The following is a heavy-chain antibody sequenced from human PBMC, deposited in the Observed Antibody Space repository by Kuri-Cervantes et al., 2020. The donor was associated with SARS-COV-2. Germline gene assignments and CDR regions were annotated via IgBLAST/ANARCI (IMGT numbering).Heavy chain of an antibody. Sequence: SETLSLTCTVSGGSISSSSYYWGWIRQPPGKGLEWIGSIYYSGSTHYNPSLKSRVTISVDTSKNQFSLKLTSVTAADTAVYYCARRSYYDFFTGYYIPFYMDVWGKGTTVTVSS. D-gene: IGHD3-9*01. CDR1: GGSISSSSYY. V-gene: IGHV4-39*01. CDR3: ARRSYYDFFTGYYIPFYMDV. CDR2: IYYSGST. J-gene: IGHJ6*03.